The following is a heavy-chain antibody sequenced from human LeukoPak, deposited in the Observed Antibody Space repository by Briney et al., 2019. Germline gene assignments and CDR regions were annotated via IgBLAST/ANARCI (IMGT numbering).Heavy chain of an antibody. D-gene: IGHD6-13*01. V-gene: IGHV4-31*03. Sequence: SETLSLTCTVSGGSISSGGYYWSWIRQHPGKGLEWIGYIYYSGSTYYNPSLKSRVTISVDTSKNQFSLKLSSVTAADTAVYYCARDSRIAAAGGMDVWGQGTTVTVSS. J-gene: IGHJ6*02. CDR2: IYYSGST. CDR3: ARDSRIAAAGGMDV. CDR1: GGSISSGGYY.